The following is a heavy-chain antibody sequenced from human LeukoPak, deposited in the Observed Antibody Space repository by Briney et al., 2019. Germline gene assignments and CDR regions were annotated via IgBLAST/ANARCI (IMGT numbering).Heavy chain of an antibody. D-gene: IGHD4-23*01. CDR1: GVPFSNFA. CDR2: VGSSGGNT. V-gene: IGHV3-23*01. Sequence: GGSLRLSCAVSGVPFSNFAMSWVRQAPGKGLEWVSLVGSSGGNTYYADSVKGRFTISRDNSKDTLYLQMNSLRADDTAVYYCAKDSSRVATPFDYWGQGALVTVSS. J-gene: IGHJ4*02. CDR3: AKDSSRVATPFDY.